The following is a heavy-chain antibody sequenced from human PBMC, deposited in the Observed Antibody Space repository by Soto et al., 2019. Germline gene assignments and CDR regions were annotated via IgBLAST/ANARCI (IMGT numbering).Heavy chain of an antibody. J-gene: IGHJ4*02. V-gene: IGHV4-34*01. CDR3: ARAQGVVPAARIFDY. CDR2: INHSGST. CDR1: GGSFSGYY. D-gene: IGHD2-2*01. Sequence: SETLSLTCAVYGGSFSGYYWSWIRQPPGKGLEWIGEINHSGSTNYNPSLKSRVTISVDTSKNQFSLKLSSVTAADTAVYYCARAQGVVPAARIFDYWGQGTLVTVSS.